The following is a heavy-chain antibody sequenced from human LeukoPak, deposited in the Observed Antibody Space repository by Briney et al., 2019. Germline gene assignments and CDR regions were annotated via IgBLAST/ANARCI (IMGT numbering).Heavy chain of an antibody. Sequence: EGSLRLSCAASGFTFSSYWMHWVRQAPGKGLVWVSRINSDGSSTNYADSVKGRFTISRDNAKNTLYVQMNGVRVEDTAVYYCARGGFGRPNAFDIWGQGTMVTVSS. V-gene: IGHV3-74*01. CDR3: ARGGFGRPNAFDI. D-gene: IGHD3-16*01. J-gene: IGHJ3*02. CDR2: INSDGSST. CDR1: GFTFSSYW.